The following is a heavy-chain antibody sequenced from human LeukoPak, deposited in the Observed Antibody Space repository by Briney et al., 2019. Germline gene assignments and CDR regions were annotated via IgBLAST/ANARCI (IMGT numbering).Heavy chain of an antibody. J-gene: IGHJ4*02. CDR1: GGSISSSSYY. V-gene: IGHV4-39*01. CDR2: IYYSGST. Sequence: SETLSLTCTVSGGSISSSSYYWGLIRQPPGKGLEWIGSIYYSGSTYYNPSLKSRVTISVDTSKNQFSLKLSSVTAADTAVYYCARSPRGYSGYESRYYFDYWGQGTLVTVSS. D-gene: IGHD5-12*01. CDR3: ARSPRGYSGYESRYYFDY.